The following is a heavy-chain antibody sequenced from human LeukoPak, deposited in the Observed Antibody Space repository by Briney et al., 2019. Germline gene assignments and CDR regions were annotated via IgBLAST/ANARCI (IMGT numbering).Heavy chain of an antibody. Sequence: SETLSLTCTVSGGSISSGGYYWSWIRQHPGKGLEWIGYIYYSGSTYYNPSLRSRVTISVDTSKNQFSLKLSSVTAADTAVYYCARGGLEEYSSSYFDYWGQGTLVTVSS. J-gene: IGHJ4*02. CDR2: IYYSGST. CDR1: GGSISSGGYY. D-gene: IGHD6-6*01. V-gene: IGHV4-31*03. CDR3: ARGGLEEYSSSYFDY.